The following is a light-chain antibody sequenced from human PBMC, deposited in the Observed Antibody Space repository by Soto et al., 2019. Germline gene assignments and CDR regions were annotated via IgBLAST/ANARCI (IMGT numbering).Light chain of an antibody. V-gene: IGKV1-39*01. J-gene: IGKJ2*01. CDR3: QQSYSTLIYT. CDR2: AAS. Sequence: DIQMTQSPSSLSASVGDRVTITCRASQSISTYLNWYQQKPGKAPKLLIYAASSLQSGVPSMFSGSGSGTYFSLTITSLQPEDFATYYCQQSYSTLIYTFDQGTKLESK. CDR1: QSISTY.